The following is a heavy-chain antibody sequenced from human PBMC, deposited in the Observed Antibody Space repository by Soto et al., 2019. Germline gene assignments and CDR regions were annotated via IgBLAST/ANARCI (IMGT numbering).Heavy chain of an antibody. CDR3: ARDPTPAYCSSTSCYYYYYYMDV. V-gene: IGHV3-64*01. Sequence: GGSLRLSCAASGFTFSSYAMHWVRQAPGKGLEYVSAISSNGGSTYYANSVKGRFTISRDNSKNTLYLQMGSLRAEDMAVYYGARDPTPAYCSSTSCYYYYYYMDVWGKGTTVTVSS. D-gene: IGHD2-2*01. J-gene: IGHJ6*03. CDR1: GFTFSSYA. CDR2: ISSNGGST.